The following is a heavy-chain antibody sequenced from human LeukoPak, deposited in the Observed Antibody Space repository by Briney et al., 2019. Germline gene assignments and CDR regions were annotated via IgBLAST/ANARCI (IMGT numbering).Heavy chain of an antibody. J-gene: IGHJ4*02. CDR3: ARGQLRIDY. CDR1: GGSFGGYY. V-gene: IGHV4-34*01. CDR2: INHSGST. D-gene: IGHD2-2*01. Sequence: SETLSLTXAVYGGSFGGYYWSWIRQTPGKGLEWIGEINHSGSTNYNPSLKSRVTISVDTSKNQFSLKLSSVTAADTAVYYCARGQLRIDYWGQGTLVTVSS.